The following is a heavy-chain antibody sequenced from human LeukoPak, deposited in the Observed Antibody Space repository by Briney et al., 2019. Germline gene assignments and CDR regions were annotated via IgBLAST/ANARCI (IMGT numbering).Heavy chain of an antibody. D-gene: IGHD2-2*01. Sequence: SEDPFLTCSVSCGFTTYYYWTWVRHPPRGGGGWVGVIYNSGRTSYNPSLKSRLTISVDTSKKQSSLRLRSVTAADTAVYYCAGTPYCSSDNCYRFYNGNDGFDIWGQGTKVTVSS. J-gene: IGHJ3*02. CDR2: IYNSGRT. CDR3: AGTPYCSSDNCYRFYNGNDGFDI. V-gene: IGHV4-4*09. CDR1: CGFTTYYY.